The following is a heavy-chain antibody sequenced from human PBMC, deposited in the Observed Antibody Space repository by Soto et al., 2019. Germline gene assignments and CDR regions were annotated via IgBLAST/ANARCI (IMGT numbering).Heavy chain of an antibody. Sequence: LRLSCAASGFTLSSYEMNWVRQAPGKGLEWVSHISSYGNTIYYPDSVKGRFTISRDNAKNSLYLQMNSLRAEDTAVYYCARDRNVAGRIGASDGMDVWGQGTTVTVSS. V-gene: IGHV3-48*03. CDR2: ISSYGNTI. D-gene: IGHD6-6*01. CDR1: GFTLSSYE. CDR3: ARDRNVAGRIGASDGMDV. J-gene: IGHJ6*02.